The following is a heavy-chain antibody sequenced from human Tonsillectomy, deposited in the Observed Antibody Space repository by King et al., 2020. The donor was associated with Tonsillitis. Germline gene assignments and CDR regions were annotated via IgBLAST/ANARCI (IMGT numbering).Heavy chain of an antibody. CDR1: GGSISSYY. CDR3: ATSLKVLDAFDI. D-gene: IGHD2-8*01. V-gene: IGHV4-59*01. CDR2: IYYSGST. Sequence: VQLQESGPGLVKPSETLSLTCTVSGGSISSYYWSWIRQPPGKGLEWIGYIYYSGSTNYNPSLKSRVTISVDTSKNQFSLKLSSVTAADTAVYYCATSLKVLDAFDIWGQGTMVTVSS. J-gene: IGHJ3*02.